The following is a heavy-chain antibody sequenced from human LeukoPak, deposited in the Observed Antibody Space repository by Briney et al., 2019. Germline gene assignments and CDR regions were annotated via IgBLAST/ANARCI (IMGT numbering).Heavy chain of an antibody. D-gene: IGHD5-18*01. V-gene: IGHV3-30*02. CDR2: IRYDGSNK. CDR1: GFTFGSYG. Sequence: GGSLRLSCAASGFTFGSYGMHWVRQAPGKGLEWVAFIRYDGSNKYYADSVKGRFTISRDNSKNTLYLQMNSLRAEDTAVYYCAKGPDTAMVSPFDYWGQGTLVTVSS. J-gene: IGHJ4*02. CDR3: AKGPDTAMVSPFDY.